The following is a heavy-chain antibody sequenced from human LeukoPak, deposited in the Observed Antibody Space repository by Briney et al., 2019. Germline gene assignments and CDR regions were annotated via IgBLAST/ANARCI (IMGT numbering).Heavy chain of an antibody. CDR1: GFTFSSYG. D-gene: IGHD3-9*01. Sequence: GGSLRLSCAASGFTFSSYGMSWVRQAPGKGLEWVSAISGSGGSTYYADSVKGRFTISRDNSKNTLYLQMNSLRAEDTAVYYCAQTAGILTGPLVYWGQGTPVTVSS. J-gene: IGHJ4*02. V-gene: IGHV3-23*01. CDR3: AQTAGILTGPLVY. CDR2: ISGSGGST.